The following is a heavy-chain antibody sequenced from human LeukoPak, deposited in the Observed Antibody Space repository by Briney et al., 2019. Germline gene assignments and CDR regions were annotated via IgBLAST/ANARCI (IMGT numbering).Heavy chain of an antibody. D-gene: IGHD3-22*01. CDR2: IYYSGST. J-gene: IGHJ5*02. V-gene: IGHV4-39*01. Sequence: SETLSLTCTVSGGSLSSSSYYWGWIRQPPGKGLEWIGSIYYSGSTQYNPSLKSRVTISVDTSKNQFSLKLSSVTAADTAVYYCARRRASYSDSSGYYYGGWFDPWGQGTLVTVSS. CDR1: GGSLSSSSYY. CDR3: ARRRASYSDSSGYYYGGWFDP.